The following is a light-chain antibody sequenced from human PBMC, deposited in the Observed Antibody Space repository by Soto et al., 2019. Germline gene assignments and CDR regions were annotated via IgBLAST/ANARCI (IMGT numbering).Light chain of an antibody. J-gene: IGKJ4*01. V-gene: IGKV1-9*01. Sequence: DIQLTQSPSFLSASVGDRVTITCRASQGISSYLAWYQQKPGKAPKLLIYTASTLQSGVPSRFSGSGSGTEFTLTISGLQPEDSATYYCQQLNGYPLTFGGGTKVEIK. CDR2: TAS. CDR1: QGISSY. CDR3: QQLNGYPLT.